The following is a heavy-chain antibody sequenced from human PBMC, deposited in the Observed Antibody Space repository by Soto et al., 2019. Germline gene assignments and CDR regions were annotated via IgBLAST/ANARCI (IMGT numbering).Heavy chain of an antibody. CDR1: GGTFNSYI. V-gene: IGHV1-69*12. J-gene: IGHJ4*02. CDR3: ARGTRYDTMML. Sequence: QVQLVQSGAEVKKPGSSVKVSCKASGGTFNSYIISWVRQAPGQGLEWLGGIIPIFGTLKYAQKFQGRVTIAADASTSTAYMELRSLTSEDTAFYFCARGTRYDTMMLWGQGTLITVPS. CDR2: IIPIFGTL. D-gene: IGHD3-22*01.